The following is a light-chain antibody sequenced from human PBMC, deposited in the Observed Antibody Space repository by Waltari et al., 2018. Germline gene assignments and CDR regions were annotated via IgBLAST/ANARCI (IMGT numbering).Light chain of an antibody. V-gene: IGKV3-20*01. CDR1: QSVSRT. J-gene: IGKJ1*01. CDR2: DAS. Sequence: EIVLTQSPGTLSLSPGERATLSCRASQSVSRTLAWYQQKPGQAPRLLLYDASIRATGIQDRCSGSGSGTDFSLTSSRLEPEDFAVYYCQKYGTLPATFGQGTKVEIK. CDR3: QKYGTLPAT.